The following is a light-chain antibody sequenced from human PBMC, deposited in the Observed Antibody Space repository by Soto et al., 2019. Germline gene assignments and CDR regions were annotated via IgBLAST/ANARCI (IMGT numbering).Light chain of an antibody. Sequence: DIQMTQSPSSLSASVGDRVTITCQASQDISNYLNWYQQKPGKAPKLLIYDASNWETGVPSRFSGSGVGTDFTVSMSGLPPEDIATCYWHQYDDVHPGGYTFGHGTKLEIK. J-gene: IGKJ2*01. V-gene: IGKV1-33*01. CDR1: QDISNY. CDR2: DAS. CDR3: HQYDDVHPGGYT.